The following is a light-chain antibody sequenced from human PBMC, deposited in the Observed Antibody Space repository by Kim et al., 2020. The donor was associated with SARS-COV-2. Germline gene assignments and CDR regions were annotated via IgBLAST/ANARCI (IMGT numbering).Light chain of an antibody. Sequence: SYELTQPPSVSVAPGKTAMITCGGNNIGSKSVHWYQQKPGQAPVLVIYYDSDRPSGIPERFSGSNSGNTATLTISRVEAGDEADYYCQVWDSSSDHPCVVFGGGTKLTVL. CDR2: YDS. V-gene: IGLV3-21*04. CDR1: NIGSKS. J-gene: IGLJ2*01. CDR3: QVWDSSSDHPCVV.